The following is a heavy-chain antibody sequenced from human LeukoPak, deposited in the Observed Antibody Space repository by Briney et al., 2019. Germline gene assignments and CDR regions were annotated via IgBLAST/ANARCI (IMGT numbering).Heavy chain of an antibody. V-gene: IGHV3-30*18. D-gene: IGHD4-17*01. J-gene: IGHJ4*02. CDR2: ISYDGSNK. CDR3: AKGLRGTTVHDY. CDR1: GFTFSSYG. Sequence: PGGSLRLSCAASGFTFSSYGMHCVRQAPGKGLEWVAVISYDGSNKYYADSVKGLFTISRDNSKNTLYLQMNSLRAEDTAVYYCAKGLRGTTVHDYWGQGTLVTVSS.